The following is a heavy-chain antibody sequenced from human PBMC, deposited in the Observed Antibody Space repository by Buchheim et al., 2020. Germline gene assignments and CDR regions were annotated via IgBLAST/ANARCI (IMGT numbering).Heavy chain of an antibody. CDR3: ARASITIFGVEPARGMDV. J-gene: IGHJ6*02. CDR1: GFTFSSYD. V-gene: IGHV3-13*04. CDR2: IGTAGDT. Sequence: EVQLVESGGGLVQPGGSLRLSCAASGFTFSSYDMHWVRQATGKGLEWVSAIGTAGDTYYPGSVKGRFTISSENAKNSLYLQMNSLRAGDTAVYYCARASITIFGVEPARGMDVWGQGTT. D-gene: IGHD3-3*01.